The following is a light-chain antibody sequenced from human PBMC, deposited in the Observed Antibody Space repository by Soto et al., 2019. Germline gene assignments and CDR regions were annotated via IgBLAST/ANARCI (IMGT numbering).Light chain of an antibody. CDR3: QKYNSAPHT. V-gene: IGKV1-27*01. J-gene: IGKJ2*01. CDR1: HGISNY. CDR2: AAS. Sequence: DIQMTQCPSSLSASVGDRVTSTCRASHGISNYLAWYQQKPGKVPKLLIYAASTLQSGVPSRFSGSGSGTDFTLTISSLQPEDVATYYCQKYNSAPHTFGQGTKLEIK.